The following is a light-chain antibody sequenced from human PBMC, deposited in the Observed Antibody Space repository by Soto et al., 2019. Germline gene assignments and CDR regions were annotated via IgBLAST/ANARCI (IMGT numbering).Light chain of an antibody. V-gene: IGKV3-11*01. CDR3: QQSSSWLLLT. Sequence: EIVLTQSPATLSLSPGERATLSCRASQSVSNYLSWFQQIPGQAPRLLIYDASNRATGIPARFSGSESGTDFALTIGSREPVGFAVYYWQQSSSWLLLTFGGGTKVEF. J-gene: IGKJ4*01. CDR2: DAS. CDR1: QSVSNY.